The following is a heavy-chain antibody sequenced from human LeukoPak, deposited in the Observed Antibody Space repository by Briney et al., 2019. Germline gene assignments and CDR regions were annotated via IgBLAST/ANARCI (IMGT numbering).Heavy chain of an antibody. V-gene: IGHV1-18*01. Sequence: ASVKVSCKVFGDTFKNYHIFWVRQAPGQGGEWVGWISAYNGNTNYATKLQGRVTTPTDTSTRTAYMALRSPRSDHPAVYYCARGPYSSSWYGMDVWGQGTTVTVSS. CDR3: ARGPYSSSWYGMDV. J-gene: IGHJ6*02. CDR1: GDTFKNYH. CDR2: ISAYNGNT. D-gene: IGHD6-13*01.